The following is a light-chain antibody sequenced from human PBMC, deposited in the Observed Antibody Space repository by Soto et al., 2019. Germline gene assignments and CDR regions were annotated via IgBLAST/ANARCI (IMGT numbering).Light chain of an antibody. J-gene: IGLJ1*01. Sequence: QSLLTQPASVSGSPGQSITISCTGTSSDIGRYNFVSWYQHHPGKAPKLMIYEVTNRPSGVSNRFSGSKSGNTASLTISGLQAGDEADYYCSSYIRNNTTYLLGNGTKVTVL. CDR3: SSYIRNNTTYL. V-gene: IGLV2-14*01. CDR1: SSDIGRYNF. CDR2: EVT.